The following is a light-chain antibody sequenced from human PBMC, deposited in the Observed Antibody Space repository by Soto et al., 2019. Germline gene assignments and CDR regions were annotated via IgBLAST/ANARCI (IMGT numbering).Light chain of an antibody. J-gene: IGKJ5*01. CDR1: QTINSN. Sequence: VLTQSPATQSVSPGERSTLSCRASQTINSNLAWYQQKPGQAPRLLTSGASTRATGIPARFSGSASGTEFTLTISSLQSEDFAVYYCQQYHKWPITFGQGTRLE. V-gene: IGKV3-15*01. CDR2: GAS. CDR3: QQYHKWPIT.